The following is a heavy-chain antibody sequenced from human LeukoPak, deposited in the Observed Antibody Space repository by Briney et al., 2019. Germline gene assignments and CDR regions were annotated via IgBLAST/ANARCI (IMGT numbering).Heavy chain of an antibody. CDR2: INPNSGGT. CDR3: ARDLDYGSGRKRNWFDP. D-gene: IGHD3-10*01. V-gene: IGHV1-2*02. J-gene: IGHJ5*02. Sequence: ASVKVSCKAFGYTFTSNYMHWVRQAPGQGLEWMGWINPNSGGTNYAQKFQGRVTMTRDTSISTAYMEPSRLRSDDTAVYYCARDLDYGSGRKRNWFDPWGQGTLVTVSS. CDR1: GYTFTSNY.